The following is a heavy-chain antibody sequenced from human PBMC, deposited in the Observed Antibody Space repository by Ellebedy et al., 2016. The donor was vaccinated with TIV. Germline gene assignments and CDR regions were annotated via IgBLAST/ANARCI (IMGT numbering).Heavy chain of an antibody. CDR1: GESLTSFL. V-gene: IGHV4-34*01. D-gene: IGHD2-15*01. Sequence: SETLSLTXTLHGESLTSFLWTWIRQPPGKGLEWLGEINLGGTSKYTPSLKSRATISVDKSKNHFSLKITSVTAADTAMYYCARRSIWGPPGGSGYWGQGSLVTVSS. J-gene: IGHJ4*02. CDR3: ARRSIWGPPGGSGY. CDR2: INLGGTS.